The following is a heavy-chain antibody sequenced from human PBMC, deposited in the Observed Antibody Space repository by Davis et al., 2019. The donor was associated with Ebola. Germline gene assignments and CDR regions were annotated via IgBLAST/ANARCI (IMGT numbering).Heavy chain of an antibody. J-gene: IGHJ4*02. V-gene: IGHV3-53*01. Sequence: GESLKISCAASGFTFDDYAMHWVRQASGKGLEWVSVIYNSGTTYYADSVKGRFTISRDNSKNTVDLQMNSLRAEDTAIYYCARASWGYQIDYWGQGTLVTVSS. CDR3: ARASWGYQIDY. CDR1: GFTFDDYA. CDR2: IYNSGTT. D-gene: IGHD3-16*01.